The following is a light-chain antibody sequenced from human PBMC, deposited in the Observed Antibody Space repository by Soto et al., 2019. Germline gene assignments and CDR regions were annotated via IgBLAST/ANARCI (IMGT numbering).Light chain of an antibody. Sequence: EIVMTQSPATLSVSPGGRATLSFRASQSISDTLAWYQQKPGQAPRLLIYSASRRATGFPGRFSGSGSGTDFTLTISSLQSEDLAVYYCQQYSNWPRTFGQGTKVDIK. J-gene: IGKJ1*01. CDR3: QQYSNWPRT. V-gene: IGKV3-15*01. CDR2: SAS. CDR1: QSISDT.